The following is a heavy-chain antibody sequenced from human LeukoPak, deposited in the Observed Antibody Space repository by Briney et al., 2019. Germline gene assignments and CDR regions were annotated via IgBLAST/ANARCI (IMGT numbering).Heavy chain of an antibody. CDR1: GFTFSIYA. D-gene: IGHD3-9*01. CDR3: AKGYDILTGYLFDY. J-gene: IGHJ4*02. CDR2: ISDTGEST. Sequence: GGSLRLSCAASGFTFSIYAMSWVRQAPGKGLEWVSSISDTGESTYYADSAKGRFTISRDNSKNTLFLQMNTLGAEDAALYYCAKGYDILTGYLFDYWGQGTLVTVSS. V-gene: IGHV3-23*01.